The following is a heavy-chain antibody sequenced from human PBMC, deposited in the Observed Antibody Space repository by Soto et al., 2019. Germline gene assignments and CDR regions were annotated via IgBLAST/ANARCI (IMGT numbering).Heavy chain of an antibody. CDR3: AKDIKSRYSSGWYVLDYYYGMDV. V-gene: IGHV3-9*01. J-gene: IGHJ6*02. Sequence: GGSLRLSCAASGFTFDDYAMHWVRQAPGKGLEWVPGISWNSGSIGYADSVKGRFTISRDNAKNSLYLQMNSLRAEDTALYYCAKDIKSRYSSGWYVLDYYYGMDVWGQGTTVTVSS. CDR1: GFTFDDYA. CDR2: ISWNSGSI. D-gene: IGHD6-19*01.